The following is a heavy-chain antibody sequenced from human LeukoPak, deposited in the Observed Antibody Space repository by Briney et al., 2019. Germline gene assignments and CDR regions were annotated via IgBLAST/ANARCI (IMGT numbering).Heavy chain of an antibody. Sequence: SVKVSCKASGGTFSSYAISWVRQAPGQGLEWMGGIIPIFGTANYARKFQGRVTITADESTSTAYMELSSLRSEDTAVYYCARRKLGHYYDSSGYWVDYWGQGTLVTVSS. D-gene: IGHD3-22*01. CDR1: GGTFSSYA. CDR3: ARRKLGHYYDSSGYWVDY. CDR2: IIPIFGTA. J-gene: IGHJ4*02. V-gene: IGHV1-69*13.